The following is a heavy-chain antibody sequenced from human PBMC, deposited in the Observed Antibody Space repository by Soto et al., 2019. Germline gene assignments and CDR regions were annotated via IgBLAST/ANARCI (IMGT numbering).Heavy chain of an antibody. J-gene: IGHJ6*02. CDR2: IYYSGST. V-gene: IGHV4-39*01. Sequence: SETLSLTCTVSGGSISSSSYYWGWIRQPPGKGLEWIGSIYYSGSTNYNPSLKSRVTISVDTSKNQFSLKLSSVTAADTAVYYCARSGDYDFWSGYYYYYYGMDVWGQGTTVTVSS. D-gene: IGHD3-3*01. CDR3: ARSGDYDFWSGYYYYYYGMDV. CDR1: GGSISSSSYY.